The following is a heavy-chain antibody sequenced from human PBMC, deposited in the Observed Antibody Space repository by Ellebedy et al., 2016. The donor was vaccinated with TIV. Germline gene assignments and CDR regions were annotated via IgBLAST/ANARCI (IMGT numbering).Heavy chain of an antibody. J-gene: IGHJ1*01. CDR1: GYSFSSYN. CDR3: ARSTYADLDF. V-gene: IGHV1-3*01. Sequence: ASVKVSXXASGYSFSSYNIHWVRQAPGQSLEWLGFIHAGTGNTKYLLKFQGTVTFSRETSANVAYMELTSLMSEDTAIYYCARSTYADLDFWGQGTLVTVSS. CDR2: IHAGTGNT. D-gene: IGHD3-16*01.